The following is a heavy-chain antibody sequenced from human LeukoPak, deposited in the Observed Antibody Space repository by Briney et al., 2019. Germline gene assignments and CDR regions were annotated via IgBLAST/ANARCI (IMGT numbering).Heavy chain of an antibody. CDR2: ISTSSDYI. CDR1: GFTFSTYD. D-gene: IGHD6-13*01. J-gene: IGHJ4*02. CDR3: AKGSAAIRPYYFDY. V-gene: IGHV3-21*01. Sequence: GGSLRLSCTASGFTFSTYDMNWVRQAPEKGLEWVSSISTSSDYIYYADSMRGRFTVSRDNAKNSLYLQMSSLRAEDTAVYYCAKGSAAIRPYYFDYWGQGTLVTVSS.